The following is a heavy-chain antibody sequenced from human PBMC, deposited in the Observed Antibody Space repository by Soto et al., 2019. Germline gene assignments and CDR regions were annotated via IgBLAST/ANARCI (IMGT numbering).Heavy chain of an antibody. V-gene: IGHV3-23*01. J-gene: IGHJ4*02. CDR1: GFTFSSYA. CDR3: AKDLNYYDSSGYYDY. CDR2: ISGSGGST. Sequence: HPGGSLRLSCAASGFTFSSYAMSWVRQAPGKGLEWVSAISGSGGSTYYADSVKGRFTISRDNSKNTLYLQMNSLRAEDTAVYYCAKDLNYYDSSGYYDYWGQGTLVTVSS. D-gene: IGHD3-22*01.